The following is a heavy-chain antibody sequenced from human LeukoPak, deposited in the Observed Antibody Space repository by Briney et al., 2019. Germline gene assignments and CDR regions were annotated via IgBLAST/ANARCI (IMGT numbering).Heavy chain of an antibody. CDR1: GFTFSSYA. D-gene: IGHD3-3*01. CDR3: ANNNDFWSGYYTGPVLGDYFDY. J-gene: IGHJ4*02. CDR2: ISYDGSNK. V-gene: IGHV3-30-3*01. Sequence: GGSLRLSCAVSGFTFSSYAMHWVRQAPGKGLEWVAVISYDGSNKYYADSVKGRFTISRDNSKNTLYLQMNSLRAEDTAVYYCANNNDFWSGYYTGPVLGDYFDYWGQGTLVTVSS.